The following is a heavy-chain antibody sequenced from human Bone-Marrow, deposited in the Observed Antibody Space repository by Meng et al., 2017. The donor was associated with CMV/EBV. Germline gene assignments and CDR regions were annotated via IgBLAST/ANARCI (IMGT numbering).Heavy chain of an antibody. J-gene: IGHJ5*02. Sequence: ASVKVSCKASGYTFTGYYMHWVRQAPGQGLEWMGWINPNSGGTNYAQKFQGRVTMTRDTSISTAYMELSRLRSDDTAVYYCARGQYSGSWYRFDPWGQGTLVTVSS. CDR3: ARGQYSGSWYRFDP. D-gene: IGHD6-13*01. CDR1: GYTFTGYY. CDR2: INPNSGGT. V-gene: IGHV1-2*02.